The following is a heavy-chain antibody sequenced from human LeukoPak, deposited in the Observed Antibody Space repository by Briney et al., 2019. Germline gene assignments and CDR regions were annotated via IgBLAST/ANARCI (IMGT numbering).Heavy chain of an antibody. V-gene: IGHV3-9*03. CDR2: ISWNSGSI. CDR1: GFIFDDYA. Sequence: GGSLRLSCAASGFIFDDYAMHWVRQAPGKGLEWVSGISWNSGSIGYADSAKGRFTISRDNAKNSLYLQMNSLRAEDMAFYYCAKGNSGSYSLDWFDPWGQGTLVTVSS. CDR3: AKGNSGSYSLDWFDP. J-gene: IGHJ5*02. D-gene: IGHD5-12*01.